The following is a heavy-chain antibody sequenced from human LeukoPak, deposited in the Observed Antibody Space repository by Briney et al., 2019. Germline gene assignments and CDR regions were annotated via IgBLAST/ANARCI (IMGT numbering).Heavy chain of an antibody. V-gene: IGHV4-38-2*02. CDR1: GYSISSGYY. J-gene: IGHJ4*02. CDR3: ASQSADPY. Sequence: SETLSLTCTVSGYSISSGYYWGWIRQPPGKGLEWIGSIYHSGSTYYNPSLKSRVTISVDTSKNQFSLKLSSVTAADTAVYYCASQSADPYWGQGTLVTVSS. CDR2: IYHSGST.